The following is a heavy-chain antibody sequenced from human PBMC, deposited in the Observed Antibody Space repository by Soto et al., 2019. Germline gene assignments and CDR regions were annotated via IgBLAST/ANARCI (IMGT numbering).Heavy chain of an antibody. CDR2: IYYSGIT. CDR1: GASISSHY. Sequence: SETLSLTCTVSGASISSHYCTWIRQPPGKGLEWIGYIYYSGITIYHPSLKSRVSISIDTSKSQFSLQLNSVTAADTAVYYCAKRGTSWSIDSWGQGNLVTVSS. J-gene: IGHJ5*01. D-gene: IGHD6-13*01. V-gene: IGHV4-59*11. CDR3: AKRGTSWSIDS.